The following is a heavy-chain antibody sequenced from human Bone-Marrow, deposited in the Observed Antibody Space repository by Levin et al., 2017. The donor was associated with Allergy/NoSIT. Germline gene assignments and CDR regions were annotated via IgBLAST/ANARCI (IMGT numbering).Heavy chain of an antibody. CDR3: ARENGEFDY. V-gene: IGHV3-7*01. D-gene: IGHD2-8*01. Sequence: GESLKISCAASGFTFNTYWMNWVRQAPGKGLEWVANIKQDGTQEYYVDSVKGRFTISRDNAKNSLYLQMDSLRAEDTAVYYCARENGEFDYWGQGTLVTVSS. J-gene: IGHJ4*02. CDR2: IKQDGTQE. CDR1: GFTFNTYW.